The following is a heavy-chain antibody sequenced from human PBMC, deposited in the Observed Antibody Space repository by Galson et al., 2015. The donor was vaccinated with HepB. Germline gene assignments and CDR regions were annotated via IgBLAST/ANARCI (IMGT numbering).Heavy chain of an antibody. CDR3: AKDGQQLVHNYYYGMDV. D-gene: IGHD6-13*01. J-gene: IGHJ6*02. Sequence: SLRLSCAASGFTFSSYGMHWVRQAPGKGLEWVAVISYDGSNKYHADSVKGRFTISRDNSKNTLYLQMNSLRAEDTAVYCCAKDGQQLVHNYYYGMDVWGQGTTVTVSS. CDR1: GFTFSSYG. V-gene: IGHV3-30*18. CDR2: ISYDGSNK.